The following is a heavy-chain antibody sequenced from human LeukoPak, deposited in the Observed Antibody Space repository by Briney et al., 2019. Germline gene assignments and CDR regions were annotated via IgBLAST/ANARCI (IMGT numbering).Heavy chain of an antibody. J-gene: IGHJ5*02. CDR1: AYTFTSYA. Sequence: ASVKVSCKAFAYTFTSYAISWMRQAPGQGLEWMGWISVYNGNTNYAQKLQGRVTMTTDTSTNTAYMELRSLRFDDTAVYYCARDLAGIVGVTAWFDPWGQGTLVTVSS. CDR3: ARDLAGIVGVTAWFDP. V-gene: IGHV1-18*01. D-gene: IGHD1-26*01. CDR2: ISVYNGNT.